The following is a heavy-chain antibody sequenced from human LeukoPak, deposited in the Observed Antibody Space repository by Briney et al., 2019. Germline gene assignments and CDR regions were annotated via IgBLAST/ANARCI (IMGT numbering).Heavy chain of an antibody. CDR3: VRDRGYSTFDY. D-gene: IGHD3-22*01. CDR1: GFVLGHSW. J-gene: IGHJ4*02. CDR2: INLDGSEI. Sequence: PGGSLRLSCEASGFVLGHSWMSWVRQAPGKGLEWVANINLDGSEINYLDSLTGRLTISRDNAKDSLYLQMNGRRAEDTAVYFCVRDRGYSTFDYWGQGTLVTVSS. V-gene: IGHV3-7*03.